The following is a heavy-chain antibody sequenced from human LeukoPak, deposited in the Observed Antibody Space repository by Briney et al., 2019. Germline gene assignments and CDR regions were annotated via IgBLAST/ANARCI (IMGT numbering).Heavy chain of an antibody. CDR2: IWYDGSNK. V-gene: IGHV3-33*01. J-gene: IGHJ4*02. Sequence: PGGSLRLSCAASGFTFSSYGMHWVRQAPGKGLEWVALIWYDGSNKYYADSVKGRFTISRDNAKNSLYLQMNSLRAEDTAVYYCARGDYGGNLDYWGQGTLVTVSS. CDR3: ARGDYGGNLDY. D-gene: IGHD4-23*01. CDR1: GFTFSSYG.